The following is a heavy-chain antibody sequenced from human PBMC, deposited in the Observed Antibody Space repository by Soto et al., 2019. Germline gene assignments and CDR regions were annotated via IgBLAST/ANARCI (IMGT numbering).Heavy chain of an antibody. CDR3: AREEIAVAGAKDY. D-gene: IGHD6-19*01. CDR2: ISSNGGST. V-gene: IGHV3-64*01. J-gene: IGHJ4*02. CDR1: GFTFSSYA. Sequence: EVRLVESGGGLVQPGGSLRLSCAASGFTFSSYAMHWVRQAPGKGLEYVSAISSNGGSTYYANSVKGRFTISRDNSKNTLYLQMGSLRAEDMAVYYCAREEIAVAGAKDYWGQGTLVTVSS.